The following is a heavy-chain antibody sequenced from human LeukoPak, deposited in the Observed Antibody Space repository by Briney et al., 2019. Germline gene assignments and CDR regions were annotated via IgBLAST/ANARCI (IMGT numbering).Heavy chain of an antibody. V-gene: IGHV3-48*01. J-gene: IGHJ4*02. CDR3: ARDRAAIDS. D-gene: IGHD2-15*01. CDR1: GFTFSSYA. CDR2: ISSSSTTI. Sequence: GGSLRLSCAASGFTFSSYAMNWVRQAPGKGLEWVSDISSSSTTIYYADSVKGRFTISRDNAKNSLYLQMNSLRAEDTAVYYCARDRAAIDSWGQGTLVTVSS.